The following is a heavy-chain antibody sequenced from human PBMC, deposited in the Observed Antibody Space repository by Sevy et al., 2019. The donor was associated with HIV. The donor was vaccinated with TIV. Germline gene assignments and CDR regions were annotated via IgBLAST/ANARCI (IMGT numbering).Heavy chain of an antibody. CDR2: IKQDGSEK. V-gene: IGHV3-7*03. CDR3: GRDYMVTFGGVIVSHSDAFDI. D-gene: IGHD3-16*02. CDR1: GFTFSSYW. Sequence: GGSLRLSCAASGFTFSSYWMSWVRQAPGKGLEWVANIKQDGSEKYYVDSVKGRFTISRDNAKNSLYLQMNSLRAEDTAVYYCGRDYMVTFGGVIVSHSDAFDIWGQGTMVTVSS. J-gene: IGHJ3*02.